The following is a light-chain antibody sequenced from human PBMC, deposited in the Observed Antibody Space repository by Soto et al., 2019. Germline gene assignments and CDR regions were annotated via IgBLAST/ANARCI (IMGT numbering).Light chain of an antibody. CDR3: QQGDSFPLT. CDR2: SAS. Sequence: ILMTRSPSPVTASVGDSNPLTFRASQGISTWLAWYQQKPGKAPNLLIYSASTLQSGVPSRFSGSGSGTDFTLTISSLQPEDFATYFCQQGDSFPLTSGPGTKVDIK. J-gene: IGKJ3*01. CDR1: QGISTW. V-gene: IGKV1-12*01.